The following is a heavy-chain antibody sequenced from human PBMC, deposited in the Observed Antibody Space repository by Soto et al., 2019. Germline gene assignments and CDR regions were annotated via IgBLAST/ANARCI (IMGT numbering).Heavy chain of an antibody. Sequence: GGSLRLSCVASGFTFTTYWMSWVRQAPGKGLEWVANIRQDGGAQYYVDSVKGRFTISRDNAKNSVYLQMDSLRAEDTAVYYCVRGGHGSGSYLGSSWGQGSLVTVSS. CDR3: VRGGHGSGSYLGSS. V-gene: IGHV3-7*03. CDR2: IRQDGGAQ. J-gene: IGHJ5*02. CDR1: GFTFTTYW. D-gene: IGHD3-10*01.